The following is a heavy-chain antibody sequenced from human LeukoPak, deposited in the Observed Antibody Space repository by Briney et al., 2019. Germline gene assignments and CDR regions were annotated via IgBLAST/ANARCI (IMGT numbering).Heavy chain of an antibody. CDR2: IYWNDDK. J-gene: IGHJ5*02. CDR1: GFSLSTSGEG. D-gene: IGHD2-2*01. V-gene: IGHV2-5*01. CDR3: SHRRSIAAMDP. Sequence: SGPTLAQPTQTLTLTCTFSGFSLSTSGEGVGWVRQPPGKALEWLAIIYWNDDKRYNPSLENRLNITKDIYKNQVVLTVNNMDPVDTSTYYCSHRRSIAAMDPWGQGTLVTVSS.